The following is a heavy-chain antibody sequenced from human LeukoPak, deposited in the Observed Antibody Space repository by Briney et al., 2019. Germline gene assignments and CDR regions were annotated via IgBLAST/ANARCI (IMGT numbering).Heavy chain of an antibody. CDR1: GYTLTELS. CDR3: ATVTSGWYGHTYYYYMDV. CDR2: FDPEDGET. J-gene: IGHJ6*03. Sequence: ASVKVSCKVSGYTLTELSMHWVRQAPGKGLEWMGGFDPEDGETIYAQKFQGRVTMTEDTSTDTAYMELSSLRSEDTAVYYCATVTSGWYGHTYYYYMDVWGKGTTVTISS. D-gene: IGHD6-19*01. V-gene: IGHV1-24*01.